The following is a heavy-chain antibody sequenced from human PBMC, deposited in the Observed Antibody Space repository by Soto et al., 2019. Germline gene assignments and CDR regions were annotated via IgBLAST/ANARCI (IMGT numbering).Heavy chain of an antibody. CDR2: IVVGSGNT. V-gene: IGHV1-58*01. Sequence: QMQLVQSGPEVKKPGTSVKVSCKASGFTFTSSAVQWVRQARGQRLEWIGWIVVGSGNTNYAQKFQERVTITRDTSTSTAYMELSSLRSEDTAVYYCAAHRRERQLAHDYWGQGTLVTVSS. CDR1: GFTFTSSA. J-gene: IGHJ4*02. D-gene: IGHD6-6*01. CDR3: AAHRRERQLAHDY.